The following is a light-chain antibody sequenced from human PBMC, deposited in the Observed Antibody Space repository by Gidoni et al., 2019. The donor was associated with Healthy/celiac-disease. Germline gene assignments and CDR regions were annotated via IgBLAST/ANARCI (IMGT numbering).Light chain of an antibody. Sequence: QSALTQPPSASGSPGQSVTISCTGNSSDVGGYNYVSWYQQHPGKAPKLMIYEGSKRPSGVPDRFSGSKSGNTASLTVSGLQAEDEADYYCSSYAGSNNVVFGGGTKLTVL. CDR2: EGS. V-gene: IGLV2-8*01. CDR3: SSYAGSNNVV. J-gene: IGLJ2*01. CDR1: SSDVGGYNY.